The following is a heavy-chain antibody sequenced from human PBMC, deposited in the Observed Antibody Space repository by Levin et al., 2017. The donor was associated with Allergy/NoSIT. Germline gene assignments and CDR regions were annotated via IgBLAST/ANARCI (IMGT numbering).Heavy chain of an antibody. CDR2: INHSGST. Sequence: MASETLSLTCAVYGGSFSGYYWSWIRQPPGKGLEWIGEINHSGSTNYNPSLKSRVTISVDTSKNQFSLKLSSVTAADTAVYYCARGRILRLYVYWGQGTLVTVSS. V-gene: IGHV4-34*01. CDR1: GGSFSGYY. CDR3: ARGRILRLYVY. D-gene: IGHD3-16*01. J-gene: IGHJ4*02.